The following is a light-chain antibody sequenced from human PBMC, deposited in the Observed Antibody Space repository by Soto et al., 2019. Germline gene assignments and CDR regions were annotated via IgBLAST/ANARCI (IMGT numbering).Light chain of an antibody. CDR3: SSYGSINNSNYV. CDR1: SSDIGTYNY. V-gene: IGLV2-8*01. CDR2: EVT. Sequence: QSALTQPPSASGSPGQSVTISCTGTSSDIGTYNYVSWYQQHPGKAPKLIISEVTKRPSGVPDRFSGSQSGNTASLTVSGLQPEDEADYYCSSYGSINNSNYVFGTGTKLTVL. J-gene: IGLJ1*01.